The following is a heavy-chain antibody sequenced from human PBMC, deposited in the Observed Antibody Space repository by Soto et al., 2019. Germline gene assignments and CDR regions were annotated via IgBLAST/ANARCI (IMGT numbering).Heavy chain of an antibody. D-gene: IGHD2-2*01. Sequence: ASVKVSCKASGYTFTSYGISWVRQAPGQGLEWMGWIGAYNGNTNYAQKLQGRVTMTTDTSTSTAYMELRSLRSDDTAVYYCARDQVVVVPAALIAARRTWFDPWGQGTLVTVSS. CDR2: IGAYNGNT. V-gene: IGHV1-18*01. CDR1: GYTFTSYG. J-gene: IGHJ5*02. CDR3: ARDQVVVVPAALIAARRTWFDP.